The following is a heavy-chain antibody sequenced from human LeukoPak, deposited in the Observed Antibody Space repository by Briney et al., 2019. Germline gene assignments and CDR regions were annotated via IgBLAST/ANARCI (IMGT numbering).Heavy chain of an antibody. CDR1: GGSISSSSYY. CDR3: ARLRKPMIVVAPDFDY. J-gene: IGHJ4*02. Sequence: SETLSLTCTVSGGSISSSSYYWGWIRQPPGKGLEWIGSIYYSGSTYYNPSLKSRVTISVDTSKNQFSLKLSSVTAADTAVYYCARLRKPMIVVAPDFDYWGQGTLVTVSS. V-gene: IGHV4-39*07. D-gene: IGHD3-22*01. CDR2: IYYSGST.